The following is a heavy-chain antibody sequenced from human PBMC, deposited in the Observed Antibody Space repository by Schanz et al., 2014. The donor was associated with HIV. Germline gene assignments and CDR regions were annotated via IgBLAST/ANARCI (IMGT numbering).Heavy chain of an antibody. Sequence: EVQLVESGGGLVQPGRSLRLSCAASGFTFDAYVMHWVRQAPGKGLARVSGISWKSDSIGYADSVKGRFTISRDNAKNTLYLQMNSLRAEDTALYYCAKEMVSRYYGDAFNIWGQGTMVTVSS. J-gene: IGHJ3*02. D-gene: IGHD3-16*01. CDR2: ISWKSDSI. CDR3: AKEMVSRYYGDAFNI. CDR1: GFTFDAYV. V-gene: IGHV3-9*01.